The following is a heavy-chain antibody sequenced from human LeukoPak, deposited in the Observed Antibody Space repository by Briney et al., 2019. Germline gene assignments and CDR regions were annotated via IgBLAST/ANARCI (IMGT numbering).Heavy chain of an antibody. CDR1: GGSIGGDY. Sequence: PSETLSLTCTVSGGSIGGDYWTWIRQPPGKGLQYIGYIYHTGATNYNPSLQSRVTMSVDTSKNQFSLKLNSVTGADTAVYFCAKYGKSGWSIDNWGQGTLVTVSS. V-gene: IGHV4-59*08. D-gene: IGHD6-19*01. J-gene: IGHJ4*02. CDR3: AKYGKSGWSIDN. CDR2: IYHTGAT.